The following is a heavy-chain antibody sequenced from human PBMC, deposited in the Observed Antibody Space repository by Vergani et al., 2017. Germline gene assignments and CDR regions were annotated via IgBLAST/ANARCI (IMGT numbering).Heavy chain of an antibody. J-gene: IGHJ3*01. CDR3: VRDVRVSRT. CDR2: ISGNNDNV. V-gene: IGHV3-21*01. Sequence: EVQLLESGGDLVQPGGSLRLSCAASGFTFIMHAMSWVRQAPGKGLEWVSSISGNNDNVYYADSVKGRFTISRDNAKNSLYLEMSSLRAEDTAVYYCVRDVRVSRTWGQGTLVAVSS. CDR1: GFTFIMHA.